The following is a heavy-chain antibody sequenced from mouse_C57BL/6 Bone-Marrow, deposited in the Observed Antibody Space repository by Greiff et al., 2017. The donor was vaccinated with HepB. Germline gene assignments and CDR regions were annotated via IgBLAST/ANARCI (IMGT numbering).Heavy chain of an antibody. J-gene: IGHJ1*03. Sequence: EVKLVESGEGLVKPGGSLKLSCAASGFTFSSYAMSWVRQTPEKRLEWVAYISSGGDYIYYADTVKGRFTISRDNARNTLYLQMSSLKSEDTAMYYCTGDRPYCYGSSWYFDVWGTGTTVTVSS. CDR1: GFTFSSYA. D-gene: IGHD1-1*01. V-gene: IGHV5-9-1*02. CDR2: ISSGGDYI. CDR3: TGDRPYCYGSSWYFDV.